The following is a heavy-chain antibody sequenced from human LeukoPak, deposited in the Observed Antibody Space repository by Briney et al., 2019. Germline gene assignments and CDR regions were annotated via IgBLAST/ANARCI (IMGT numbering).Heavy chain of an antibody. Sequence: PGGSLRLSCAASGFTFSNYAMHWVRQAPGKGLDWVAVISYHGSDQYYADSVKGRFTISRDYSKNTLYLQMNSLRTEDTAVYYCARQDCSGGSCYLDYWGQGTLVTVSS. CDR3: ARQDCSGGSCYLDY. J-gene: IGHJ4*02. V-gene: IGHV3-30*04. D-gene: IGHD2-15*01. CDR2: ISYHGSDQ. CDR1: GFTFSNYA.